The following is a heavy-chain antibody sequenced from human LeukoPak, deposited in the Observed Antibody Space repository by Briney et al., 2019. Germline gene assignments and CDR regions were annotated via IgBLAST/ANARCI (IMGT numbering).Heavy chain of an antibody. D-gene: IGHD3-3*01. CDR1: GFTFSTYA. Sequence: PGGSLRLSCAAYGFTFSTYAMTWVRQAPGKGLEWVSRITSSGGGTYYADSVRGRFTISRDNSKNTLYLQMKSLRVEDTPIYYCARAPLGMGFDSWGQGTLVSVSS. CDR3: ARAPLGMGFDS. J-gene: IGHJ5*01. V-gene: IGHV3-23*01. CDR2: ITSSGGGT.